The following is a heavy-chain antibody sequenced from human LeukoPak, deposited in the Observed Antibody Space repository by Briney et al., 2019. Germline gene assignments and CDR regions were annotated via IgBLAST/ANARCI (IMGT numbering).Heavy chain of an antibody. J-gene: IGHJ5*02. D-gene: IGHD4-11*01. CDR1: GASVTSYY. CDR3: ARIKPSDYSTTP. CDR2: MFYSGTT. Sequence: SETLSLTCSVSGASVTSYYWTWIRQPPGKGLESIGYMFYSGTTNYNPSLKSRVTISMDTSKNQFSLKLTSVTAADTAVYYCARIKPSDYSTTPWGQGTLVTVSS. V-gene: IGHV4-59*02.